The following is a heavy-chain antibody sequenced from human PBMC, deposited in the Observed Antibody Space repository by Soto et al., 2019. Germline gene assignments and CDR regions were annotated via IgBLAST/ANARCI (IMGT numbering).Heavy chain of an antibody. V-gene: IGHV1-69*12. J-gene: IGHJ6*02. CDR1: GGTFSSYA. Sequence: QVQLVQSGAEVKKPGSSVKVSCKASGGTFSSYAISWVQQAPGQGLEWMGGIIPIFGTADYAQKFQGRVTITADEXXSTAYMELSSLRSEDTAVYYCGVVVDKNYYYGMDVWGQGTTVTVSS. D-gene: IGHD3-22*01. CDR3: GVVVDKNYYYGMDV. CDR2: IIPIFGTA.